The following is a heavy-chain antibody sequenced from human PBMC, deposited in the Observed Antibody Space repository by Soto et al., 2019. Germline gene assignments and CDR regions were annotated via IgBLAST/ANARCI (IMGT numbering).Heavy chain of an antibody. J-gene: IGHJ6*02. V-gene: IGHV3-30-3*01. CDR1: GFTFNTYA. CDR3: ARDTRWPSMEYYFGIDV. CDR2: ISSDGSNK. D-gene: IGHD3-10*01. Sequence: QMQLVESGGGVVQPGRSLRLSCAASGFTFNTYAMHWVRQAPGKGLEWLSIISSDGSNKYYADSVKGRFTISRDNSKNTLYLQMNSLTAEDTAVYCCARDTRWPSMEYYFGIDVWGQGTTVTVSS.